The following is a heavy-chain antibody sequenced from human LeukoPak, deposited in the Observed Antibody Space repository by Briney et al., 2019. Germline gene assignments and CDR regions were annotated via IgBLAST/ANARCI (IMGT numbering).Heavy chain of an antibody. D-gene: IGHD3-10*02. CDR1: GFTVSSNS. CDR3: AELGITMIGGV. J-gene: IGHJ6*04. Sequence: GSLRLSCTVSGFTVSSNSMNWVRQAPGKGLEWVSSISSSGSTIYYADSVKGRFTISRDNAKNSLYLQMNSLRAEDTAVYYCAELGITMIGGVWGKGTTVTISS. V-gene: IGHV3-48*04. CDR2: ISSSGSTI.